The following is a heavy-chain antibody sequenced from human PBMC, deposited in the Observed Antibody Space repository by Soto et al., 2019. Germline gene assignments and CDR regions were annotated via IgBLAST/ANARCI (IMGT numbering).Heavy chain of an antibody. CDR2: INPNSGGT. Sequence: ASVKVSCKASGYTFTGYYMHWVRQAPGQGLEWMGWINPNSGGTNYAQKFQGWVTMTRDTSISTAYTELSRLRSDDTAVYYCARDGVVDYYGMDVWGQGTTVTVSS. V-gene: IGHV1-2*04. CDR1: GYTFTGYY. J-gene: IGHJ6*02. D-gene: IGHD2-15*01. CDR3: ARDGVVDYYGMDV.